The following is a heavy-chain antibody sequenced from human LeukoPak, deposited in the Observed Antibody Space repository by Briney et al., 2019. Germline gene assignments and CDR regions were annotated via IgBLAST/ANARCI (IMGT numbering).Heavy chain of an antibody. D-gene: IGHD5-24*01. Sequence: GGSLRLSCAASGFTFSSYWMLWVRQAPGKGLVWVSRINSDGSDTTYADSVKGRFTISRDNAKNTLYLQMNGLRAEDTAVYYCARASNPWLQLSWGQGTLVTVSS. CDR3: ARASNPWLQLS. CDR1: GFTFSSYW. J-gene: IGHJ4*02. V-gene: IGHV3-74*03. CDR2: INSDGSDT.